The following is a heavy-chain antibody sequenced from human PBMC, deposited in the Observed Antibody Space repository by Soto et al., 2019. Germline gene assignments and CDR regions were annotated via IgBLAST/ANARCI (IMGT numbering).Heavy chain of an antibody. CDR3: ARDPVLAFVAAYYFDY. J-gene: IGHJ4*02. D-gene: IGHD6-19*01. CDR2: ISYDGSNK. CDR1: GFTFSSYA. V-gene: IGHV3-30-3*01. Sequence: QVQLVESGGGVVQPGRSLRLSCAASGFTFSSYAMHCVRQAPGKGLEWVAVISYDGSNKYYADSVKGRFTISRDNSKNTLYLQMNSLRAEDTAVYYCARDPVLAFVAAYYFDYWGQGTLVTVSS.